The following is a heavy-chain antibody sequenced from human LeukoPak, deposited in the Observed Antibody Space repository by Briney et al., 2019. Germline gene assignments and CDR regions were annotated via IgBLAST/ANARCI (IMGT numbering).Heavy chain of an antibody. CDR2: IYYSATT. J-gene: IGHJ5*02. CDR3: APPPYYYEANGYSLP. Sequence: SETLSLTCTVSGGSISSSSYDWGWVRQPPGKGLGWSVSIYYSATTYYNPSLKSRVSISVDPSKTQFSLNLSSVPAADTAVYYCAPPPYYYEANGYSLPWGQGTLVTVSS. D-gene: IGHD3-22*01. V-gene: IGHV4-39*01. CDR1: GGSISSSSYD.